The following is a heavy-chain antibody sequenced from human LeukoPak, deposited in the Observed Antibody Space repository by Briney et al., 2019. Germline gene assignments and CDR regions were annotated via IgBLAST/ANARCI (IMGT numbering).Heavy chain of an antibody. CDR3: ARVPSGAGPYYYYMDV. D-gene: IGHD3-10*01. V-gene: IGHV4-34*01. CDR2: INHSGST. Sequence: SETLSLTCAVYGGSFSGYYWSWIRQPPGKGLEWIGEINHSGSTNYNPSLKSRVTISVDTSKNQFSLKLSSVTAADTAVYYCARVPSGAGPYYYYMDVWGKGTTVTVS. CDR1: GGSFSGYY. J-gene: IGHJ6*03.